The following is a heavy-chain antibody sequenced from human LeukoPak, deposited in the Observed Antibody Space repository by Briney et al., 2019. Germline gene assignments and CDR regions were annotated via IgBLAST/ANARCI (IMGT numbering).Heavy chain of an antibody. CDR1: GGTFSSYA. CDR2: IIPIFGTA. D-gene: IGHD5-18*01. Sequence: SVKVSCKASGGTFSSYAISWVRQAPGQGLEWMGGIIPIFGTANYAQKFQGRVTITADESTSTAYMELSSLRSEDTAVYYCARRRSIQLWASFDYWGQGTLVTVSS. J-gene: IGHJ4*02. V-gene: IGHV1-69*01. CDR3: ARRRSIQLWASFDY.